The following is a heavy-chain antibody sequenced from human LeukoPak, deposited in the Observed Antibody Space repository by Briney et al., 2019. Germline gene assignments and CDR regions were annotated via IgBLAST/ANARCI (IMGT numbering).Heavy chain of an antibody. J-gene: IGHJ4*02. CDR2: INWNGGST. CDR1: GFTFDDYG. CDR3: AKDRTRYCSSTSCYGPGDY. V-gene: IGHV3-20*04. Sequence: GGSLRLSCAASGFTFDDYGMSWVRQAPGKGLEWVSGINWNGGSTGYADSVKGRFTISRDNAKNSLYLQMNSLRAEDTAVYFCAKDRTRYCSSTSCYGPGDYWGQGTLVTVSS. D-gene: IGHD2-2*01.